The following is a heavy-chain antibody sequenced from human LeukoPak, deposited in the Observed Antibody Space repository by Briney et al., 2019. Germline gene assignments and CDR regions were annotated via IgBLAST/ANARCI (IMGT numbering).Heavy chain of an antibody. V-gene: IGHV3-49*04. Sequence: GGSLRLSCAASGFTFDDYGMSWVRQAPGKGLEWVGFIRNGAYGGTTEYAASVKGRFTISRDDSKSIAFLLMNSLETEDTAVYYCTRIRITMDRGVTVRGIYFEYWGQGTLVTVSS. J-gene: IGHJ4*02. CDR1: GFTFDDYG. D-gene: IGHD3-10*01. CDR2: IRNGAYGGTT. CDR3: TRIRITMDRGVTVRGIYFEY.